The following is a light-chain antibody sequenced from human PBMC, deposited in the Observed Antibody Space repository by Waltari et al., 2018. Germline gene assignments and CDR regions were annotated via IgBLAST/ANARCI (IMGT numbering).Light chain of an antibody. CDR1: QSVLYSSNNKNY. CDR2: WAS. J-gene: IGKJ3*01. V-gene: IGKV4-1*01. CDR3: QQYYSTSFT. Sequence: ATINCKSSQSVLYSSNNKNYLAWYQQKPGQPPKLLIYWASTRESGVPDRFSGSGSGTDVTLTISSLQAEDVAVYYCQQYYSTSFTFGPGTKVDIK.